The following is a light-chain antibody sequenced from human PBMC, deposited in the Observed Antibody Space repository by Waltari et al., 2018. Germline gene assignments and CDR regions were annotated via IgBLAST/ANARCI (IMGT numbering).Light chain of an antibody. CDR3: QQVNNYPAT. Sequence: DIQLTQSPSFLSASVGDTVTITCRASQGINTYLAWYQQEPGKAPKLLIYPASTLQSGVPSSFSGSGSGAEFTLTISSLQPEDFVIYYCQQVNNYPATFGQGTRLEIK. CDR2: PAS. V-gene: IGKV1-9*01. J-gene: IGKJ5*01. CDR1: QGINTY.